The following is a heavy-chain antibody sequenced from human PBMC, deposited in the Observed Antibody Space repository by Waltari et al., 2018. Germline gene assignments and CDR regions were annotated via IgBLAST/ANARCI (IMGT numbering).Heavy chain of an antibody. V-gene: IGHV3-23*04. CDR2: ISGSGGST. D-gene: IGHD3-10*01. J-gene: IGHJ4*02. CDR3: AKEPQGSGSRSGY. CDR1: GFTFSSYA. Sequence: EVQLVGSGGGLVQPGGSMRLSCAASGFTFSSYAMTRVRQAQGTGLEWVSAISGSGGSTYYADSVKVRFTISRDNSKNTLYLQMNSLRAEDTAVYYCAKEPQGSGSRSGYWGQGTLVTVSS.